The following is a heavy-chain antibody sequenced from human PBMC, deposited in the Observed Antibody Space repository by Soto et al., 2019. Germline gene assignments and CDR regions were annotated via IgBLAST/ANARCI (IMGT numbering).Heavy chain of an antibody. CDR3: ARGFYYYGMGV. Sequence: GGSLRLSCAASGFTFSSYWMHWVRQAPGKGLVWVSRINSDGSSTSYADSVKGRFTISRDNAKNTLYLQMNSLRAEDTAVYYCARGFYYYGMGVWGQGTTVTVSS. CDR2: INSDGSST. V-gene: IGHV3-74*01. J-gene: IGHJ6*02. CDR1: GFTFSSYW.